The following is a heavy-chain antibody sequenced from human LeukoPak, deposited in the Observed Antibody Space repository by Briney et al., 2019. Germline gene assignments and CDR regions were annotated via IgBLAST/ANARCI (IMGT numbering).Heavy chain of an antibody. Sequence: PGGSLRPSCAASGFTVSSNYMSWVRQAPGKGLEWVSVIYSGGSTYYADSVKGRFTISRDNSKNTLYLQMNSLRAEDTAVYYCATEGEDDFWSGPPLFDYWGQGTLVTVSS. D-gene: IGHD3-3*01. CDR1: GFTVSSNY. V-gene: IGHV3-53*01. J-gene: IGHJ4*02. CDR3: ATEGEDDFWSGPPLFDY. CDR2: IYSGGST.